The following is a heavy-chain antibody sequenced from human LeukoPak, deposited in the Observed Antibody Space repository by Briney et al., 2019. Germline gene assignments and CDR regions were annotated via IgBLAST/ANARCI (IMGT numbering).Heavy chain of an antibody. J-gene: IGHJ4*02. CDR3: AKDAWYCSSTSCYTYDDY. CDR2: ISGSGGST. Sequence: GGSLRLSCAASGFTFSSYAMSWVRQAPGKGLEWVSAISGSGGSTYYADSVKGRFTISRGNSKNTLYLQMNSLRAEDTAVYYCAKDAWYCSSTSCYTYDDYWGQGTLVTVSS. CDR1: GFTFSSYA. D-gene: IGHD2-2*02. V-gene: IGHV3-23*01.